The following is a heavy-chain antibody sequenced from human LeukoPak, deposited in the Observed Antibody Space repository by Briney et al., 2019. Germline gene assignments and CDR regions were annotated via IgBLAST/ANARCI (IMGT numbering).Heavy chain of an antibody. V-gene: IGHV3-48*03. J-gene: IGHJ4*02. CDR1: GFTFSSYE. Sequence: GGSLRLSCAASGFTFSSYEMNWVRQAQGKGLEWVSCISTSCSTIYYEDSVKGRFTISRDNARNSLFLQMNSLRAEDTAVYYCARDGPGYSFDYWGQGTLVTVSS. D-gene: IGHD5-18*01. CDR3: ARDGPGYSFDY. CDR2: ISTSCSTI.